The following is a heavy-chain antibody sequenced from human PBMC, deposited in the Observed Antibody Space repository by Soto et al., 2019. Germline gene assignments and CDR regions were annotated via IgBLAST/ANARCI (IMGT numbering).Heavy chain of an antibody. CDR3: AKALGGGYFQH. V-gene: IGHV3-33*06. Sequence: QVQLVESGGGVVQPGRSLRLSCAASGFTFSSYGMHWVRQAPGKGLEWVAVIWYDGSNKYYADSVKGRFTISRDNSKNSLYLQMNSLRAEDTAVYYCAKALGGGYFQHWGKGTLVTVS. CDR1: GFTFSSYG. J-gene: IGHJ1*01. CDR2: IWYDGSNK. D-gene: IGHD3-16*01.